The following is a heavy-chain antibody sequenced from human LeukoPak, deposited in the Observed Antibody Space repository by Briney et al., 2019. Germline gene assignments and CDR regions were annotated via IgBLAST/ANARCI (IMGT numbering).Heavy chain of an antibody. CDR2: INWNGGGT. V-gene: IGHV3-20*04. D-gene: IGHD3-10*01. CDR1: GFTFDDYG. CDR3: AREYYGSGSYYNVGY. J-gene: IGHJ4*02. Sequence: PGGSLRLSCAASGFTFDDYGMSWVRQAPGKGLEWVSGINWNGGGTGYADSVKGRFTISRDNAKKSLYVQMNSLRAEDTALYYCAREYYGSGSYYNVGYWGQGTLVTVSS.